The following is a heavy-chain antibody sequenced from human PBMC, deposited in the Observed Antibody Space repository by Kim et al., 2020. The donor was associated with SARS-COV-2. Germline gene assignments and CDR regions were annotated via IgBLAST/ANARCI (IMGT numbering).Heavy chain of an antibody. Sequence: ASVKVSCKASGYTFSSYHMHWVRQAPGQGLEWVGIINPSGGSTSYAQKFQGRVTMTRDTSTSTVYMALSSLRSEDTAVYYCARDPSGLWLNYYYGMDVWGQGTTVTVSS. V-gene: IGHV1-46*01. D-gene: IGHD5-18*01. J-gene: IGHJ6*02. CDR2: INPSGGST. CDR3: ARDPSGLWLNYYYGMDV. CDR1: GYTFSSYH.